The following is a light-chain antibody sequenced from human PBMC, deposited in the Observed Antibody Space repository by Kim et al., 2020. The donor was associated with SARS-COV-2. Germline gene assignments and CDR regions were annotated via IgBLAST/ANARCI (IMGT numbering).Light chain of an antibody. J-gene: IGKJ2*01. CDR3: QQYAGPSRT. Sequence: EIVLTQSPGTLSLSPGDRATLSCRASQSVTNNNFAWFQQKPGQAPRLLIFGASTRATGIPDRFSGSGSGTDFTLTISRLEPEDFAVYYCQQYAGPSRTFGQGTKLEI. CDR2: GAS. V-gene: IGKV3-20*01. CDR1: QSVTNNN.